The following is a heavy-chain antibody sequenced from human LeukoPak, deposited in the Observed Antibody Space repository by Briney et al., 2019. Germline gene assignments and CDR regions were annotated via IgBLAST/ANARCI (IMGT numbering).Heavy chain of an antibody. CDR2: INSDGIST. V-gene: IGHV3-74*01. CDR1: GFTFSSYR. J-gene: IGHJ4*02. D-gene: IGHD1-26*01. CDR3: ARDKIVGATNFDN. Sequence: GGSLRLSCAASGFTFSSYRMHWVRQAPGKGLVWVSRINSDGISTTYADSVKGRFTISRDNSKNSLYLQMNSLRAEDTAVYYCARDKIVGATNFDNWGQGTLVTVSS.